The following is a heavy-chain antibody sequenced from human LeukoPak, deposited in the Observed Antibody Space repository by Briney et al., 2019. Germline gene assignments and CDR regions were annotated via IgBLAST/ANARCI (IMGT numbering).Heavy chain of an antibody. CDR1: GGSISSSNW. CDR2: IYHSGST. D-gene: IGHD2-2*02. J-gene: IGHJ6*02. Sequence: SGTLSLTCAVSGGSISSSNWWSWVRPPPGKGLEWIGEIYHSGSTNYNPSLKSRVTISVDKSKNQFSLKLSSVTAADTAVYYCARSHIVVVPAAIYGPTYYYYGMDVWGQGTTVTVSS. CDR3: ARSHIVVVPAAIYGPTYYYYGMDV. V-gene: IGHV4-4*02.